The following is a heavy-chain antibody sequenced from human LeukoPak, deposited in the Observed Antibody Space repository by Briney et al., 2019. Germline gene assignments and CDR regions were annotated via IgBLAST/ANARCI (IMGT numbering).Heavy chain of an antibody. D-gene: IGHD2-2*01. CDR2: IYPVNSDT. J-gene: IGHJ5*02. Sequence: GESLKISCKGSGYILTNYWIAWVRQMTGKGLEWMGIIYPVNSDTRYSPSFQVHVTMSVDKSNSIAYLQWSSLEASDTAIYYCARHDLPVHCSSTTCPYGSWFDPWGQGTLVTVSS. CDR3: ARHDLPVHCSSTTCPYGSWFDP. V-gene: IGHV5-51*01. CDR1: GYILTNYW.